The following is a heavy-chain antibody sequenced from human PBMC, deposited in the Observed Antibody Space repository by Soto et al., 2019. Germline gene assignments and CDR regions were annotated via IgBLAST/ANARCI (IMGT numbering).Heavy chain of an antibody. CDR1: GFTFSSYW. V-gene: IGHV3-74*01. Sequence: PGGSLRLSCAASGFTFSSYWMHWVRQAPGKGLVWVSRINSDGSSTSYADSVKGRFTISRDNAKNTLYLQMNSLRAEDTAVYYWARDTRGTVPGYWGQGTLVTVSS. D-gene: IGHD1-26*01. J-gene: IGHJ4*02. CDR3: ARDTRGTVPGY. CDR2: INSDGSST.